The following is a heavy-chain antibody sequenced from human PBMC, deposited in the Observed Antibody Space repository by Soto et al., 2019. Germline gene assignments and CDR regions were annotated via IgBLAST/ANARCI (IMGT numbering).Heavy chain of an antibody. J-gene: IGHJ4*02. Sequence: SETLSLTCAVYGESFNGDYWSWIRQSPGKGLEWIGEINHSGSTNYNPSLKSRVTISVDPSKNRFSLKLSSVTAADTAVYYCARAWSAFWSGRIDYWGQGALVTVS. D-gene: IGHD3-3*01. V-gene: IGHV4-34*01. CDR3: ARAWSAFWSGRIDY. CDR2: INHSGST. CDR1: GESFNGDY.